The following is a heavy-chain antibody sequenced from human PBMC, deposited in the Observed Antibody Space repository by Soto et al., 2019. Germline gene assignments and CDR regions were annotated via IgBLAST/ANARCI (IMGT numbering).Heavy chain of an antibody. CDR2: VHDSWGS. D-gene: IGHD1-26*01. CDR1: GGSISNYY. V-gene: IGHV4-59*08. Sequence: SETLSLTCTVSGGSISNYYWSWFRQTPGKGLEWIGYVHDSWGSNYNPSLKSRVAISLATSKSQFSLKLTSVTATDTAVYSCPRQGLGPLHGLVDVWGQGTTVTVSS. CDR3: PRQGLGPLHGLVDV. J-gene: IGHJ6*02.